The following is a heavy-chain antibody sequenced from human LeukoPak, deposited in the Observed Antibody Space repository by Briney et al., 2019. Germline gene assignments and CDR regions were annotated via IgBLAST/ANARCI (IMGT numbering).Heavy chain of an antibody. CDR3: AKGVRFLEWLLFDY. D-gene: IGHD3-3*01. CDR2: ISGSGGST. J-gene: IGHJ4*02. CDR1: GFTFSSYA. Sequence: GGSLRLSCAASGFTFSSYAMSWVRQAPGKGLGWASAISGSGGSTYYADSVKGRFTISRDNSKNTLYLQMNSLRAEDTAVYYCAKGVRFLEWLLFDYWGQGTLVTVSS. V-gene: IGHV3-23*01.